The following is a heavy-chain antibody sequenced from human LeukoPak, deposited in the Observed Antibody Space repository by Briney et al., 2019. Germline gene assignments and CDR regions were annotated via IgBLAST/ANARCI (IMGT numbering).Heavy chain of an antibody. J-gene: IGHJ4*02. D-gene: IGHD3-16*02. V-gene: IGHV3-48*01. Sequence: GGSLRLSCAASGFTFSSYSMSWVRQAPGEGLEWVSYISSSSSTINYADSLQGRFTISRDNAKNSLYLQMNSLRAEDTAVYYCVGRGGSYRYALDYWGQGTLVTVSS. CDR1: GFTFSSYS. CDR3: VGRGGSYRYALDY. CDR2: ISSSSSTI.